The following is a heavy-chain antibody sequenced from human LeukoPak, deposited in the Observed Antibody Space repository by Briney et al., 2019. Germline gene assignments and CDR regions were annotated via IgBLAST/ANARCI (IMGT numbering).Heavy chain of an antibody. Sequence: GGSLRLSCAASGFTFSSYSMNWVRQAPGKGLEWVSYISSSSTIYYADSVKGRFTISRDNAKNSLYLQMNSLRDEDTAVYYCARDALGYYDSSGYFGGGGTDFDYWGQGTLVTVSS. CDR2: ISSSSTI. CDR1: GFTFSSYS. J-gene: IGHJ4*02. D-gene: IGHD3-22*01. CDR3: ARDALGYYDSSGYFGGGGTDFDY. V-gene: IGHV3-48*02.